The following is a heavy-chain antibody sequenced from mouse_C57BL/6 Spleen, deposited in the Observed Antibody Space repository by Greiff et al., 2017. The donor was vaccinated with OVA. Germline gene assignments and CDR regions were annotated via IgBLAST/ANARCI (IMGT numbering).Heavy chain of an antibody. D-gene: IGHD4-1*01. J-gene: IGHJ2*01. V-gene: IGHV1-55*01. CDR3: ARYGTAPLEY. CDR1: GYTFTSYW. CDR2: IYPGSGST. Sequence: QVHVKQPGAELVKPGASVKMSCKASGYTFTSYWITWVKQRPGQGLEWIGDIYPGSGSTNYNEKFKSKATLTVDTSSSTAYMQLSSLTSEDSAVYYCARYGTAPLEYWGQGTTLTVSS.